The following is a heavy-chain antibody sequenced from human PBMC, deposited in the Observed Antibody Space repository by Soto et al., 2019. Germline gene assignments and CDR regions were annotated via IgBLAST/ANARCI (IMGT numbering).Heavy chain of an antibody. Sequence: GDALKISCKGSGYSFAGYWVTWGGQKAGEGLEWMGRIDPSDSQTYYSPSFRGHVTISATKSITTVFLQWNSLRASDTAMYYCARQIHPSDTGPNFQYYFDSWGQGTPVTVSS. CDR1: GYSFAGYW. J-gene: IGHJ4*02. CDR2: IDPSDSQT. D-gene: IGHD5-18*01. V-gene: IGHV5-10-1*01. CDR3: ARQIHPSDTGPNFQYYFDS.